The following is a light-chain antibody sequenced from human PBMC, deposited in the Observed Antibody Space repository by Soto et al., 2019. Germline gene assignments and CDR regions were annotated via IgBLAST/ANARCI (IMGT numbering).Light chain of an antibody. CDR2: EDS. V-gene: IGLV2-23*02. Sequence: QSVLTQPASVSGSPGQSITISCTGTSNDVGSYNLVSWYQQHPGKAPKLMIYEDSKRPSGVSNRFSGSKSDNTASLTISGLQAEDEADYYCCSYAAGSTFVFGGGTKLTVL. J-gene: IGLJ2*01. CDR3: CSYAAGSTFV. CDR1: SNDVGSYNL.